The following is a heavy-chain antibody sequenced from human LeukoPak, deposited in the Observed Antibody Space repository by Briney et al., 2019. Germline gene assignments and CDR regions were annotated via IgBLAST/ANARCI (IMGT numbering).Heavy chain of an antibody. J-gene: IGHJ4*02. CDR1: GGSISSHY. CDR2: LFDSVNT. V-gene: IGHV4-59*11. CDR3: ATIKRGSIFGYFDF. Sequence: SETLSLTCTVSGGSISSHYWSWIRQPPGKGLEWIAYLFDSVNTKDNPSLQSRLTLSADTSKNQFSLKLSSVTTADTAVYYCATIKRGSIFGYFDFWGQGIKVTVSS. D-gene: IGHD5-18*01.